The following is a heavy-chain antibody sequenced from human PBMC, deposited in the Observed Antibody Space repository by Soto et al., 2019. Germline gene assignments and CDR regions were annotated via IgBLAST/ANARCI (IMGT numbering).Heavy chain of an antibody. Sequence: SVKVSCKASGGTFSSYAISWVRQAPGQGLEWMGGIIPIFGTANYAQKFQGRVTVTADESTSTAYMELSSLRSEDTAVYYCARSRDGYLYYFDYWGQGTLVTVSS. J-gene: IGHJ4*02. CDR3: ARSRDGYLYYFDY. CDR2: IIPIFGTA. CDR1: GGTFSSYA. D-gene: IGHD5-12*01. V-gene: IGHV1-69*13.